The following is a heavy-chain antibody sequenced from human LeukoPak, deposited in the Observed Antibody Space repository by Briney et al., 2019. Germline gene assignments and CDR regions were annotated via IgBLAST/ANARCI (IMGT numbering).Heavy chain of an antibody. D-gene: IGHD4-17*01. CDR2: ISSAGTI. CDR1: GFNFSSYS. CDR3: ATAPTEDGDGSSPGY. V-gene: IGHV3-48*04. J-gene: IGHJ4*02. Sequence: GGSLRLSCAASGFNFSSYSMNWVRQAPGKGLEWVSYISSAGTIYYADSVRGRFTVSRDNAKNSLFLQMNSLRAEDTAVYYCATAPTEDGDGSSPGYWGQGTLVTVSS.